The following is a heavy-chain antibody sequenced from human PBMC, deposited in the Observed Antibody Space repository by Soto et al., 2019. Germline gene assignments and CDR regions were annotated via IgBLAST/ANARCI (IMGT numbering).Heavy chain of an antibody. J-gene: IGHJ6*02. D-gene: IGHD3-22*01. CDR3: ARPHSSGLDYYYGMDV. Sequence: GESLKISCQGSGYSFTSYWIGWVRQMPGKGLEWMGIIYPGDSDTRYSPSFQGQATISADKSISTAYLQWSSLKASDTAMYYCARPHSSGLDYYYGMDVWGQGTTVTVSS. CDR2: IYPGDSDT. CDR1: GYSFTSYW. V-gene: IGHV5-51*01.